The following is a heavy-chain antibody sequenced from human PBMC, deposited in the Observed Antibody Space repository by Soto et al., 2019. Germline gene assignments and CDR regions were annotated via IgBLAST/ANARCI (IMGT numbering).Heavy chain of an antibody. D-gene: IGHD5-18*01. Sequence: EVQLLESGGGLVQPGGSLRLSCAASGFTFSSYAMSWVRQAPGKGLEWVSAISGSGGSTYYADSVKGRFTISRDNSKNTLYLQMNSLRAEDTAVYYCAKPGEGYSYGPTPPNYYYYGMDVWGQGITVTVSS. CDR2: ISGSGGST. CDR1: GFTFSSYA. CDR3: AKPGEGYSYGPTPPNYYYYGMDV. J-gene: IGHJ6*02. V-gene: IGHV3-23*01.